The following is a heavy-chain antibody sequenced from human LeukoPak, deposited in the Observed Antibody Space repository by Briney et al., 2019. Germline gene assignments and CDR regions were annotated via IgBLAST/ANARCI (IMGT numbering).Heavy chain of an antibody. D-gene: IGHD3-22*01. CDR1: GYTFTSCA. CDR3: ARDFHTYYYDSSGLVDYYYMDV. V-gene: IGHV7-4-1*02. Sequence: ASVKVSCKASGYTFTSCAMNWVRQAPGQGLEWMGWINTNTGNPTYAQGFTGRFVFSLDTSVSTAYLQISSLKAEDTAVYYCARDFHTYYYDSSGLVDYYYMDVWGKGTTVTVSS. J-gene: IGHJ6*03. CDR2: INTNTGNP.